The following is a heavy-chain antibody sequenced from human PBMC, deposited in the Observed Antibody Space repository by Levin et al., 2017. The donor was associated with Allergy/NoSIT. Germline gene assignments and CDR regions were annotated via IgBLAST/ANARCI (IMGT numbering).Heavy chain of an antibody. V-gene: IGHV3-30*04. D-gene: IGHD3-10*01. Sequence: GGSLRLSCVASGFTLNSYAMHWVRQAPGKGLEWVAVISYDGSSTYYADSVKGLFTISRDNSKNTLYLQMNSLRAEDTAIYYCARDGIYYGSGKGYFYHWGQGTLVTVSS. CDR1: GFTLNSYA. CDR3: ARDGIYYGSGKGYFYH. J-gene: IGHJ1*01. CDR2: ISYDGSST.